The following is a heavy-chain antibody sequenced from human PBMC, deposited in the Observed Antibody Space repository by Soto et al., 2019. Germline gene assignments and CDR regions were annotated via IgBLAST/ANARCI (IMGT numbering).Heavy chain of an antibody. V-gene: IGHV3-30*18. D-gene: IGHD2-8*01. J-gene: IGHJ1*01. CDR2: ISYDGSDK. Sequence: QVQLVESGGGVVQPGRSLRLSCAASGFTFSSYGMHWVRQAPGKGLEWVAVISYDGSDKYYADSVKGRFTISRDNSNNTLYLQMDSLMAWDTAGYYCAKGGVGGTNYFQRWGQGTLVTVSS. CDR3: AKGGVGGTNYFQR. CDR1: GFTFSSYG.